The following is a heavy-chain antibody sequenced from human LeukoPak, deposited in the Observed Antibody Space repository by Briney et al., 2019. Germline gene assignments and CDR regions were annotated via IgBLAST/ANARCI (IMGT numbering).Heavy chain of an antibody. D-gene: IGHD3-10*01. V-gene: IGHV3-23*01. Sequence: GGSLRLSCAASGFTFSSYAMSWVRQTPGKGLEWVSGISGNGGSTYYADSVKGRFTISRDNSKSTLYLQMNILSAEDTAVYYCAKRRAYGSGNYYDFDYWGRGTLVAVSS. CDR2: ISGNGGST. CDR3: AKRRAYGSGNYYDFDY. J-gene: IGHJ4*02. CDR1: GFTFSSYA.